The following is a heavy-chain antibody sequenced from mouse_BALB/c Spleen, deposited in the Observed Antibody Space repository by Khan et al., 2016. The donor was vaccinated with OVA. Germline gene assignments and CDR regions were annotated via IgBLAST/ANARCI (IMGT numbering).Heavy chain of an antibody. CDR2: IYPGGTYT. J-gene: IGHJ1*01. CDR3: ARWATWYFDV. D-gene: IGHD3-1*01. CDR1: GYTFTNYW. Sequence: VQLQESGAELIRPGTSVKISCMASGYTFTNYWLGWVKQRPGHGLEWIGDIYPGGTYTNYNENFKGKATLTADTSSSTAYMQLSSLTSEDSAVYFCARWATWYFDVWGAGTTVTVSS. V-gene: IGHV1-63*02.